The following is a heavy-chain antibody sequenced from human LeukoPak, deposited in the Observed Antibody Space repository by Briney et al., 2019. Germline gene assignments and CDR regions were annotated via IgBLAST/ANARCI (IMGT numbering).Heavy chain of an antibody. CDR3: ARRSGSPRSAFDI. J-gene: IGHJ3*02. Sequence: SETLSLTCTVSGGSISSSSYYWGWIRQPPGKGLEWIGSIYYSGSTYYNPSLKSRVTISVDTSKNQFSLKLSSVTAADTAVYYCARRSGSPRSAFDIWGQGTMVTVSS. CDR2: IYYSGST. V-gene: IGHV4-39*01. CDR1: GGSISSSSYY. D-gene: IGHD1-26*01.